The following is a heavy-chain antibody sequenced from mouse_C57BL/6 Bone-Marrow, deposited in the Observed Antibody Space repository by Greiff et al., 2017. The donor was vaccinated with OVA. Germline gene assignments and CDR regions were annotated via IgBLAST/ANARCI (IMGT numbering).Heavy chain of an antibody. Sequence: VQLQQSGAELVRPGASVKLSCTASGFNIKDDYMHWVKQRPEQGLEWIGWIDPENGDTEYASKFQGKATITADTSSTTAYLQLSSLTSEDTAVYYCTTWDTTVEGYFDYWGQGTTLTVSS. J-gene: IGHJ2*01. D-gene: IGHD1-1*01. CDR2: IDPENGDT. CDR3: TTWDTTVEGYFDY. V-gene: IGHV14-4*01. CDR1: GFNIKDDY.